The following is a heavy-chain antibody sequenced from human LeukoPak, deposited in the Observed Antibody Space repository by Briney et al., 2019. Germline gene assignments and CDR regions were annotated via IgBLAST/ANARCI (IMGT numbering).Heavy chain of an antibody. CDR3: VSDDSSGYCSGY. D-gene: IGHD3-22*01. V-gene: IGHV3-11*06. Sequence: GGSLRLSCAASGFTFSDYYMSWIRQAPGKGLEWVSYISSSSSYTNYADSVKGRFTISRDNAKNSLYLQMNSLRAEDTAVYYCVSDDSSGYCSGYWGQGTLVTVSS. CDR1: GFTFSDYY. J-gene: IGHJ4*02. CDR2: ISSSSSYT.